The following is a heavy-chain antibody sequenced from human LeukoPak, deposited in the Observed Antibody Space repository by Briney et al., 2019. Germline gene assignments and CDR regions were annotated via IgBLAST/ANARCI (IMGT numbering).Heavy chain of an antibody. CDR2: IYYSGST. V-gene: IGHV4-39*07. CDR1: GGSISSSSYY. CDR3: ASSKPYSSSWYWAYYYYMDV. Sequence: SETLSLTCTVSGGSISSSSYYWGWIRQPPGKGLEWIGSIYYSGSTYYNPSLKSRVTISVDTPKNQFSLKLSSVTAADTAVYYCASSKPYSSSWYWAYYYYMDVWGKGTTVTVSS. D-gene: IGHD6-13*01. J-gene: IGHJ6*03.